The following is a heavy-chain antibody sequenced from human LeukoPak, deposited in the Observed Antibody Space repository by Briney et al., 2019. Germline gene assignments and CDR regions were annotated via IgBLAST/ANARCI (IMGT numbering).Heavy chain of an antibody. V-gene: IGHV1-2*02. J-gene: IGHJ4*02. CDR3: ARGGDDSGLYFAY. CDR2: INPQSGAT. D-gene: IGHD3-22*01. CDR1: GYSSTGFY. Sequence: SVYASRKPSGYSSTGFYIHWVRQAPGQGLEWMAWINPQSGATNYAQKFKGRITTTRDMSITTAYMEVTTLRSDDTAVYYCARGGDDSGLYFAYWGQGTLVTVS.